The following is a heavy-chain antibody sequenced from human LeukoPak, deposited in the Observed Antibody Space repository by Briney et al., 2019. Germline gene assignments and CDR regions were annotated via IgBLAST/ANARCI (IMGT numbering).Heavy chain of an antibody. V-gene: IGHV3-21*01. CDR3: ARGLYNAFDI. CDR1: GFTFSSYA. CDR2: INPTSGYI. D-gene: IGHD2-2*02. Sequence: GGSLRLSCAASGFTFSSYAMIWVRQAPGKGLEWVLSINPTSGYIYYADSVKGRFTISRDNAENSLYLLMNSLRAEDTAVYYCARGLYNAFDIWGQGTMVTVSS. J-gene: IGHJ3*02.